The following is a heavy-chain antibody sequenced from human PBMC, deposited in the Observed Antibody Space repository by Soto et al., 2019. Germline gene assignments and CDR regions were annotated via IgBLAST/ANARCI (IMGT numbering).Heavy chain of an antibody. CDR1: GGSISSGGYS. J-gene: IGHJ4*02. CDR2: FYHSGST. V-gene: IGHV4-30-2*01. D-gene: IGHD3-22*01. Sequence: QLQLQESGSGLVKPSQTLSLICAVSGGSISSGGYSCSWIRQPPGKGLEWIGYFYHSGSTYYNPSLKSRVSISVDRSKNQFSLKLSSVTAADTAVYYCARASDSSGYYAFAYWGQGILVTVSS. CDR3: ARASDSSGYYAFAY.